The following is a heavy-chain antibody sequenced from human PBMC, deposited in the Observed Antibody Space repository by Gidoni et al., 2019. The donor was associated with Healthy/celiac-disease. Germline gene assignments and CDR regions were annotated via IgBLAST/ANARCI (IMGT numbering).Heavy chain of an antibody. CDR2: IYYSGST. Sequence: QLQLQESGPGLVKPSETLSLTCTVSGGSISSSSYYWVLIRQPPGKGLEWIGSIYYSGSTYYNPSLKSRVTISVDTSKNQFSLKLSSVTAADTAVYYCANTWRSGIFDYWGQGTLVTVSS. J-gene: IGHJ4*02. D-gene: IGHD1-20*01. CDR1: GGSISSSSYY. CDR3: ANTWRSGIFDY. V-gene: IGHV4-39*01.